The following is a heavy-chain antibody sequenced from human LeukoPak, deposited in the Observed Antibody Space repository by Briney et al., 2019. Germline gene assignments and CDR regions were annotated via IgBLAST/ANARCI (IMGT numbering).Heavy chain of an antibody. CDR1: GFTFSGSA. V-gene: IGHV3-73*01. CDR2: IRSKANSYAT. Sequence: PGGSLKLSCAASGFTFSGSAMHWVRQASGKGLEWVGRIRSKANSYATAYAASVKGRFTISRDDSKNTAYLQMNSLNAEDTAVYYCTTSQAGDGYNSYYFDYWGQGTLVTVSS. CDR3: TTSQAGDGYNSYYFDY. D-gene: IGHD5-24*01. J-gene: IGHJ4*02.